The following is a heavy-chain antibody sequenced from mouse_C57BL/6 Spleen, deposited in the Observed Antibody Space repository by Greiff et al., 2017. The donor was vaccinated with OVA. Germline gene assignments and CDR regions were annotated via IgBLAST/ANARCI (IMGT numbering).Heavy chain of an antibody. Sequence: QVQLQQPGAELVKPGASVKMSCKASGYTFTSYWITWVKQRPGQGLEWIGDIYPGSGSTNYNEKFKSKATLTVDTSSSTAYMQLSSLTSEDSAVYYCAREGNLVTTIDDWGQGTTLTVSS. CDR1: GYTFTSYW. D-gene: IGHD2-2*01. J-gene: IGHJ2*01. CDR3: AREGNLVTTIDD. V-gene: IGHV1-55*01. CDR2: IYPGSGST.